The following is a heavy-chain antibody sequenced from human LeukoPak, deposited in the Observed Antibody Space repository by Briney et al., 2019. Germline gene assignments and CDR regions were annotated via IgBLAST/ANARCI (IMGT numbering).Heavy chain of an antibody. CDR3: ARGGAAAGTFWFDP. CDR2: INPNSGGT. J-gene: IGHJ5*02. Sequence: ASVKVSCKASGYTFTGYYMHWVRQAPGQGLEWMGWINPNSGGTNYAQKFQGWVTMTRDTSISTAYMELSRLRSDDTAVYYCARGGAAAGTFWFDPWGQGTLVTVSS. D-gene: IGHD6-13*01. CDR1: GYTFTGYY. V-gene: IGHV1-2*04.